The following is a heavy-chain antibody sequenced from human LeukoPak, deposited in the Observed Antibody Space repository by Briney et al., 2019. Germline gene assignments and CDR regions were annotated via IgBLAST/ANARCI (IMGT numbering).Heavy chain of an antibody. J-gene: IGHJ1*01. D-gene: IGHD3-3*01. CDR3: MRQNRAYFFGH. CDR2: IRQDGGEK. Sequence: PGGSLRLSCAASGFTFSSYWMTWGRQAPGKGLEWVANIRQDGGEKNYVDSVKGRFTISRDNAKNSLYLQMNSLRVEDTAVYFCMRQNRAYFFGHWGQGTLVTVSS. CDR1: GFTFSSYW. V-gene: IGHV3-7*01.